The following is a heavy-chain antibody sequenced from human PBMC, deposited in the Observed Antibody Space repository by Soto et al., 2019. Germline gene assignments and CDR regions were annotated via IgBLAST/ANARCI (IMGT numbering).Heavy chain of an antibody. J-gene: IGHJ5*02. CDR3: ARDEGYCSGGSCYWYWFDP. Sequence: SVKVSCKASGGTFSSYTISWVRQAPGQGLEWMGRIIPILGIANYAQKFQGRVTITADKSTSTAYMELSSPRSEDTAVYYCARDEGYCSGGSCYWYWFDPWGQGTLVTVSS. V-gene: IGHV1-69*04. D-gene: IGHD2-15*01. CDR1: GGTFSSYT. CDR2: IIPILGIA.